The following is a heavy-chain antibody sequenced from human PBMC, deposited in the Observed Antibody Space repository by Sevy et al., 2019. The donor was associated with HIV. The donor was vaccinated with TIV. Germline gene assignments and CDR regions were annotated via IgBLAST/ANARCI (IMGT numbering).Heavy chain of an antibody. J-gene: IGHJ4*01. CDR2: MKQDGSEE. V-gene: IGHV3-7*01. Sequence: GGALRLSCAASGFSFSIYWMSWVRQAPGKGLELVATMKQDGSEEDYVHSVKGRFTISRDNAKNSLFLQMNSLSAEDTAVYYCVREGLGGYSYSLDYWGHGTLVTVSS. CDR1: GFSFSIYW. CDR3: VREGLGGYSYSLDY. D-gene: IGHD5-18*01.